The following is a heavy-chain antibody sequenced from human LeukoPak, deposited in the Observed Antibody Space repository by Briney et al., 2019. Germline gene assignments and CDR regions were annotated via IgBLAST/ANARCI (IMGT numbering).Heavy chain of an antibody. CDR3: ARVLPHGSGSYYNSDY. V-gene: IGHV4-39*07. Sequence: PGGSLRLSCAASGFTFSSYAMSWVRQPPGKGLEWIGSIYYSGSTYYNPSLKSRVTISVDTSKNQFSLKLSSVTAADTAVYYCARVLPHGSGSYYNSDYWGQGTLVTVSS. CDR2: IYYSGST. CDR1: GFTFSSYA. J-gene: IGHJ4*02. D-gene: IGHD3-10*01.